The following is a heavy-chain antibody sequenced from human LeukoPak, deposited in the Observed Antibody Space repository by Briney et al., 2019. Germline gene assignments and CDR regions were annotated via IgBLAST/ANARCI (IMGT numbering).Heavy chain of an antibody. V-gene: IGHV3-20*04. CDR3: VRGLRTGSYGNYFDH. Sequence: PGGSLRLSCAASGFTFDDYGMSWVRQAPGTGLEWVSGINWNGGGKGYVDSVKGRFTISRDNAKNSLYLQMNSLRAEDTALYYCVRGLRTGSYGNYFDHWGQGTLVTVSS. CDR1: GFTFDDYG. CDR2: INWNGGGK. J-gene: IGHJ4*02. D-gene: IGHD1-26*01.